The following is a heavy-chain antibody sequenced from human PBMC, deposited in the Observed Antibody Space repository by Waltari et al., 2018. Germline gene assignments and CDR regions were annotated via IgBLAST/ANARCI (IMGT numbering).Heavy chain of an antibody. CDR2: IYYGGST. CDR3: ATKRESSASGFDY. V-gene: IGHV4-39*01. CDR1: GGSISSSSYY. Sequence: QLQLQESGPGLVKPSETLSFTCTVSGGSISSSSYYWGWIRQPPGKGLEWSGSIYYGGSTYYNPSLKSRVTISVDTSKNQFSLKLSSVTAADTAVYYCATKRESSASGFDYWGQGTLVTVSS. J-gene: IGHJ4*02. D-gene: IGHD6-19*01.